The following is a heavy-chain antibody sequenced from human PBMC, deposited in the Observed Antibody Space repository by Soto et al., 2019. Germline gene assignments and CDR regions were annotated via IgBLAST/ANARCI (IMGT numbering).Heavy chain of an antibody. CDR1: GFTFSNYA. CDR3: AKVFVETGLNSGLPWAFHY. Sequence: EVQLLESGGGLVQPGRSLRLSCAASGFTFSNYAMSWVRQAPGQGLDWVSAISGSGGTTYYADSVKGRFTISRDNSKNTLFLQMNSLRAEDSAVYFCAKVFVETGLNSGLPWAFHYWGHGTLV. V-gene: IGHV3-23*01. D-gene: IGHD6-25*01. J-gene: IGHJ4*01. CDR2: ISGSGGTT.